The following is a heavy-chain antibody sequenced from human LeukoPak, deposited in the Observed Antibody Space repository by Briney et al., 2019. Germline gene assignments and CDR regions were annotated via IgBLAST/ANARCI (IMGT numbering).Heavy chain of an antibody. V-gene: IGHV4-30-4*07. CDR2: MYYTGST. Sequence: SETLSLTCAVSGGSISSGGYSWSWIRQPPGRGLEWIGYMYYTGSTYYNPSLKSRVTILVDTSKNQFSLKLSSVTAADTAVYYCARAREKGSWFDPWGQGTLVTVSS. J-gene: IGHJ5*02. CDR1: GGSISSGGYS. CDR3: ARAREKGSWFDP.